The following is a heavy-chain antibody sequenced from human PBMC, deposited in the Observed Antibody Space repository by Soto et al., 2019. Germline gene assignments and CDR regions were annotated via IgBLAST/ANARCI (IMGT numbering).Heavy chain of an antibody. Sequence: QVQLQESGPGLVKPSQTLSLTCTVSGGSISSGGYYWSWIRQHPGKGLEWIGYIYYSGSTYYNPSLTSRATISVDTSKHQFSPKMSSVTAPDTAVYYCARSGYSYGPNPLLYWGQGTLVPVSS. CDR3: ARSGYSYGPNPLLY. J-gene: IGHJ4*02. CDR2: IYYSGST. D-gene: IGHD5-18*01. V-gene: IGHV4-31*03. CDR1: GGSISSGGYY.